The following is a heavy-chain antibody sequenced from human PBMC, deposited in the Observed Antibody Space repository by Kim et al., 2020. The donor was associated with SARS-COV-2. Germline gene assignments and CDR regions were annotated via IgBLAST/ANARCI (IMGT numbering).Heavy chain of an antibody. CDR2: VDGGNGNT. J-gene: IGHJ4*02. CDR1: GYTFHTYA. Sequence: ASVKVSCKASGYTFHTYAMHWMRQAPGQRLEWMGWVDGGNGNTKSSQNFQGRVTITRDRSATTAYMELSSLRSEDTAVYYCARVETDSYGYRAFDYWGQGSPLTVSA. D-gene: IGHD5-18*01. CDR3: ARVETDSYGYRAFDY. V-gene: IGHV1-3*01.